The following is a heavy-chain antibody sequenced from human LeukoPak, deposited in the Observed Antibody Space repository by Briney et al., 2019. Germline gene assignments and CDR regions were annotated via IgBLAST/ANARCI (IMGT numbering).Heavy chain of an antibody. V-gene: IGHV5-10-1*01. CDR3: AGIPPPGALNYFDY. D-gene: IGHD1-26*01. J-gene: IGHJ4*02. CDR2: IDPSDSYT. CDR1: GYSFTSYW. Sequence: GESLKISCKGSGYSFTSYWIIWVRQMPGKGLEWMGNIDPSDSYTYYSPSFQGHVTISADKSINTAYLQWGSLKASDTAMYYCAGIPPPGALNYFDYWGQGTLVIVSS.